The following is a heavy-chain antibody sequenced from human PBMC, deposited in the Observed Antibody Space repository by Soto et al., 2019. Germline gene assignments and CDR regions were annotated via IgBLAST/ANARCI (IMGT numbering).Heavy chain of an antibody. D-gene: IGHD3-3*01. CDR3: ARSTEVDFWSGYSGDFDY. J-gene: IGHJ4*02. V-gene: IGHV4-34*01. CDR1: GGSFSGYY. Sequence: SETLSLTCAVYGGSFSGYYWSWIRQPPGKGLEWVGEINHSGSTYYNPSLKSRVTISVDTSKNQFSLKLSSVTAADTAVYYCARSTEVDFWSGYSGDFDYWGQGTLVTVSS. CDR2: INHSGST.